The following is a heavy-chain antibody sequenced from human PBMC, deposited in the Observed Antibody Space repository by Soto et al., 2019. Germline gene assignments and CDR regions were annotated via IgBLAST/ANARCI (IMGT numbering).Heavy chain of an antibody. CDR1: GYTFTSYG. CDR2: IRAYNGNT. V-gene: IGHV1-18*01. Sequence: GGSVKGSRKASGYTFTSYGISWVRQAPGEGLERMGWIRAYNGNTNYAQKLQGRVTMTTDTSTSTAYMELRSLRSDDTAVYFCARGTNWFDPWGQGTLVTVSS. D-gene: IGHD2-8*01. CDR3: ARGTNWFDP. J-gene: IGHJ5*02.